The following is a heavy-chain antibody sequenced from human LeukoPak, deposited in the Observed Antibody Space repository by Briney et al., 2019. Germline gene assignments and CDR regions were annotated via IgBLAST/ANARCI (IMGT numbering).Heavy chain of an antibody. CDR1: GFTFSSYG. D-gene: IGHD6-13*01. J-gene: IGHJ4*02. CDR2: IRFDGSHV. CDR3: ARWDISAADIDY. V-gene: IGHV3-33*01. Sequence: GGSLRLSCAASGFTFSSYGMHWVRQAPGKGLEWVAVIRFDGSHVYYGDSVKGRFTISRDNSKKTLFLQMDSLRAEDTAVYYCARWDISAADIDYWGQGTLVTVSA.